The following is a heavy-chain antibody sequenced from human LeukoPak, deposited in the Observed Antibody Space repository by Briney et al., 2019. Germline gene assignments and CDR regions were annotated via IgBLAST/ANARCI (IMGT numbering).Heavy chain of an antibody. CDR1: GGSVTSRSSY. D-gene: IGHD3-22*01. CDR2: VYYNGPT. J-gene: IGHJ4*02. Sequence: SETLSLTCSVSGGSVTSRSSYWGWVRQSPGKGLEWIGSVYYNGPTYYNPSLVSRVTISRDTSKNQFSLKLSSVTAADTAVYYCARSYYDSSGYYYNPFDYWGQGTLVTVSS. CDR3: ARSYYDSSGYYYNPFDY. V-gene: IGHV4-39*07.